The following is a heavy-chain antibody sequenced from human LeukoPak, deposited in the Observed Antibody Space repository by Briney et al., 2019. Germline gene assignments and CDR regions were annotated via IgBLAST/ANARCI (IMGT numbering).Heavy chain of an antibody. CDR1: GYTFTNYD. V-gene: IGHV1-8*01. CDR3: ARSSYYYGSGSHTRFGY. CDR2: MNPNSGNT. Sequence: ASVKVSCKASGYTFTNYDINWVRQATGQGLEWMGWMNPNSGNTGYAQKFQGRLTMTRNTSISTAYMELSSLRSEDTAVYYCARSSYYYGSGSHTRFGYWGQGTLVTVSS. D-gene: IGHD3-10*01. J-gene: IGHJ4*02.